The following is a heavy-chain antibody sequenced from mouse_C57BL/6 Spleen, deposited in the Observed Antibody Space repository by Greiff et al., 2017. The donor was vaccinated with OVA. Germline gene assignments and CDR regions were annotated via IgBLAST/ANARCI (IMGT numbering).Heavy chain of an antibody. V-gene: IGHV1-61*01. D-gene: IGHD1-1*01. CDR3: ARTVNSGNWYFDV. Sequence: QVQLQQSGAELVRPGSSVKLSCKASGYTFTSYWMDWVKQRPGQGLEWIGNIYPSDSETHYNQKFKDKATLTVDKSSSTAYMQLSSLTSEDSAVYYCARTVNSGNWYFDVWGTGTTVTVSS. J-gene: IGHJ1*03. CDR1: GYTFTSYW. CDR2: IYPSDSET.